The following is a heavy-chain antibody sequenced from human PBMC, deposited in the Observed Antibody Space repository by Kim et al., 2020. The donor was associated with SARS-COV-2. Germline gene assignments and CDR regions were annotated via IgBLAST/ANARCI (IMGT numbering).Heavy chain of an antibody. CDR1: GFSFRDSF. CDR3: TRGHTSFLY. CDR2: IRTKGYGGT. J-gene: IGHJ1*01. D-gene: IGHD1-1*01. Sequence: GGSLRLSCTTSGFSFRDSFMSWFRQAPGKGLEWVGFIRTKGYGGTEYAASVKGRFTISRDDSKNIAYLQMDSLKTEDTAVYYCTRGHTSFLYWGQGTLVT. V-gene: IGHV3-49*03.